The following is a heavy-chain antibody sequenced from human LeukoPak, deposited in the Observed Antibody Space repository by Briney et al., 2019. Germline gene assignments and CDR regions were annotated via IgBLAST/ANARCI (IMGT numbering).Heavy chain of an antibody. J-gene: IGHJ4*02. Sequence: GGSLRLSCAASGFTFSSYEMNWVRQAPGKGLEWVAFIRYDGSNKYYADSVKGRFTISRDNSKNTLYLQMNSLRAEDTAVYYCAKDLSSGVVHWGQGTLVTVSS. CDR2: IRYDGSNK. D-gene: IGHD6-19*01. CDR3: AKDLSSGVVH. CDR1: GFTFSSYE. V-gene: IGHV3-30*02.